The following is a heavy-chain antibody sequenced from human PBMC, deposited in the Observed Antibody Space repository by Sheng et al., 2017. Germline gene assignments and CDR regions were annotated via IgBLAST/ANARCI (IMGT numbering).Heavy chain of an antibody. D-gene: IGHD1-7*01. Sequence: QVQLVESGGGVVQPGRSLRLSCAASGFTFSSYAMHWVRQAPGKGLEWVAVISYDGSNKYYADSVKGRFTISRDNSKNTLYLQMNSLRAEDTAVYYCARITPSAGTTPYWGQGTLVTVSS. CDR3: ARITPSAGTTPY. CDR2: ISYDGSNK. CDR1: GFTFSSYA. J-gene: IGHJ4*02. V-gene: IGHV3-30*04.